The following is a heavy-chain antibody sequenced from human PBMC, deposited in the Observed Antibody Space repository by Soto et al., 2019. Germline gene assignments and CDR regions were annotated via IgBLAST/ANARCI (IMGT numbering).Heavy chain of an antibody. CDR2: INHSGST. D-gene: IGHD3-9*01. Sequence: SETLSLTCAGYGGSFSGYYWSWIRQPPGKGLERIGEINHSGSTNYNPSLKSRVTISLDTSKNQFSLKLSSVTAADTAVYYCARGRPYYDILTGYYTLYNWFDPWGQGTLVPVSS. CDR1: GGSFSGYY. V-gene: IGHV4-34*01. J-gene: IGHJ5*02. CDR3: ARGRPYYDILTGYYTLYNWFDP.